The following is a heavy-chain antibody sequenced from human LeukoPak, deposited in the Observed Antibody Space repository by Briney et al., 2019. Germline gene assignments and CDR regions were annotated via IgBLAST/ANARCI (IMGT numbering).Heavy chain of an antibody. CDR3: ARDPKYGDLDY. V-gene: IGHV3-74*01. J-gene: IGHJ4*02. CDR1: GVAVSGYW. D-gene: IGHD4-17*01. CDR2: INSDGSST. Sequence: GGSLRLSCAAFGVAVSGYWMNWVRQAPGKGLVWVARINSDGSSTSHADSVKGRFTISRDNAKNTLYLQMNCLRVDDTAVYYCARDPKYGDLDYWGLGTLVTVSS.